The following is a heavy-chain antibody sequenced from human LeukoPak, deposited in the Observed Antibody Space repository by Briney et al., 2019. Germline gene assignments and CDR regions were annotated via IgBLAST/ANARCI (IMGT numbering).Heavy chain of an antibody. V-gene: IGHV4-4*07. D-gene: IGHD3-10*01. CDR1: GGSISSYY. CDR2: IYTNGST. J-gene: IGHJ5*02. CDR3: AREVMVRGVIITLGNWFDP. Sequence: PSETLSLTCTVSGGSISSYYWSWIRQPAGKGLEWIGRIYTNGSTNYNPSLKSRVTMSVDTSKNQFSLKLSSVTAADTAVYYCAREVMVRGVIITLGNWFDPWGQGTLVTVSS.